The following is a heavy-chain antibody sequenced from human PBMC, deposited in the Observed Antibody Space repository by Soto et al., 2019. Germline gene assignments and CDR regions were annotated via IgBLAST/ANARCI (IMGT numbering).Heavy chain of an antibody. V-gene: IGHV3-23*01. J-gene: IGHJ6*02. Sequence: GGSLRLSCAASGFTFSSYAMSWVRQAPGKGLEWVSAISGSGGSTYYADSVKGRFTISRDNSKNTLYLQMNSLRAEDTAVYYCAKSTAYGNGNSDLYYYYGMDVWGQGTTVTVSS. CDR3: AKSTAYGNGNSDLYYYYGMDV. CDR2: ISGSGGST. CDR1: GFTFSSYA. D-gene: IGHD2-21*01.